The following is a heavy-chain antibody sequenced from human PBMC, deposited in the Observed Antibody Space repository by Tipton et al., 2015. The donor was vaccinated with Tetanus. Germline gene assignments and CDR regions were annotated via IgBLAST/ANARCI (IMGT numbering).Heavy chain of an antibody. V-gene: IGHV4-4*02. CDR2: IYYSGTT. CDR1: GGPVSSSNW. J-gene: IGHJ4*02. D-gene: IGHD3-3*01. Sequence: TLSLTCDVSGGPVSSSNWWSWVRQAPGKGLEWIGEIYYSGTTNSNYSLKSRITVSQDTSKNQFSLRLTSVTAADTAVYYCARANNDFPKKGPFDSWGQGSLVIVSS. CDR3: ARANNDFPKKGPFDS.